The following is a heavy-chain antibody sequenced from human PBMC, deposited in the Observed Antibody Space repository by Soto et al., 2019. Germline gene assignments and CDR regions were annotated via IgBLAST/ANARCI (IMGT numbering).Heavy chain of an antibody. CDR1: GGTFSSYA. CDR2: IIPIFGTA. D-gene: IGHD3-16*02. V-gene: IGHV1-69*13. Sequence: SVKVSCKASGGTFSSYAISWVRQAPGQGLEWMGGIIPIFGTANYAQKFQGRVTITADESTSTAYMELRSLRSEDTAVYYCARVTGELSHIFDYWGQGTLVTVSS. J-gene: IGHJ4*02. CDR3: ARVTGELSHIFDY.